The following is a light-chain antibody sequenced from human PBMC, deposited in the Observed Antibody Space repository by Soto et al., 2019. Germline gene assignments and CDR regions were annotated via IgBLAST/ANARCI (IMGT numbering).Light chain of an antibody. Sequence: DIQDTQPPSSMSASAANKFTITCQASLDIAGYLAWYQHKPGRAPELLIHAASSLQSGVRSRFSGSGSGTDFTLTINSPQPEDFATYYCQQAYSFPITFGQGTRLEIK. CDR1: LDIAGY. CDR3: QQAYSFPIT. CDR2: AAS. V-gene: IGKV1D-12*01. J-gene: IGKJ5*01.